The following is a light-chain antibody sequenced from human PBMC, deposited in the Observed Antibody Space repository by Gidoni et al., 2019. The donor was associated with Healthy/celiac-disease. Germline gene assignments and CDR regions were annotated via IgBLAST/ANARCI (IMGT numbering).Light chain of an antibody. CDR2: SNN. V-gene: IGLV1-44*01. CDR1: SSNLGSNT. J-gene: IGLJ3*02. Sequence: QSVLTQPPPASGTPGQAVTITCSGSSSNLGSNTVNWYQPLPGTAPKLLIYSNNQRPSGVPDRFSGAKSGTSAALAISGLQSEDEADYYCAAWDDSLNALVFGGGTKLTVL. CDR3: AAWDDSLNALV.